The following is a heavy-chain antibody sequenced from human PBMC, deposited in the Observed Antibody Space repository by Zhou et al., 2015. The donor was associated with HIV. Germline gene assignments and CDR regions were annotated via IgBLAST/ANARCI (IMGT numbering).Heavy chain of an antibody. Sequence: QVQLVESGGGVVQPGRSLRLSCAASGFTFSSYAMHWVRQAPGKGLEWVAGISYDGRDKEYIDSVKGRSTISRDTSKNTVYLEMKSLTDDDTAVYYCGRGDRTYYYYSYYIDVWGKGTTVTVSS. CDR1: GFTFSSYA. D-gene: IGHD1-14*01. CDR2: ISYDGRDK. V-gene: IGHV3-30*10. J-gene: IGHJ6*03. CDR3: GRGDRTYYYYSYYIDV.